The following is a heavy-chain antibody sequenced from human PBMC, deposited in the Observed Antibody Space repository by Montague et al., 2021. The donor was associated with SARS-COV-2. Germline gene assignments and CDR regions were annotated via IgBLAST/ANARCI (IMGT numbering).Heavy chain of an antibody. D-gene: IGHD3-22*01. V-gene: IGHV4-34*01. CDR2: INQSGSA. CDR3: ARGLMSISMMVVIMTGASTWLDS. CDR1: GGSFSGYD. Sequence: SETLSLTCAVYGGSFSGYDWTWIRQSPGTGLEWIGEINQSGSAKYKPSLKSRVTISVDTSKNQFSLKLSSVTAADTAVYYCARGLMSISMMVVIMTGASTWLDSWGQGTLVTVSP. J-gene: IGHJ5*01.